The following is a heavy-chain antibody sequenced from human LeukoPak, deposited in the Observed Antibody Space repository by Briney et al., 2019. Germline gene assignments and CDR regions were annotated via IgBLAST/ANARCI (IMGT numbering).Heavy chain of an antibody. V-gene: IGHV3-23*01. D-gene: IGHD5-12*01. CDR3: ATPPEGYEY. Sequence: GGSLRLSCAASGFTFSSYAMSWVRQAPGKGLEWVSTISGSGTGTYYADSVKGLFTIPKDNSKYTFYMQMTSTTADATAVYYSATPPEGYEYWGQGTLVTVSS. CDR1: GFTFSSYA. CDR2: ISGSGTGT. J-gene: IGHJ4*02.